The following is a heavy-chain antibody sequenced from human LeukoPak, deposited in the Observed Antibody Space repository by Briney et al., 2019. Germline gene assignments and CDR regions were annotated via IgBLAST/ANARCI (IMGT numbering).Heavy chain of an antibody. CDR2: ISSSSSYI. V-gene: IGHV3-21*01. J-gene: IGHJ5*02. D-gene: IGHD3-10*01. CDR3: ARDYWFGEFSLNWFDP. Sequence: GGSLRLSCAASGLTFSSYSMNWVRQAPGKGLEWVSSISSSSSYIYYADSVKGRFTISRDNAKNSLYLQMNSLRAEDTAVYYCARDYWFGEFSLNWFDPWGQGTLVTVSS. CDR1: GLTFSSYS.